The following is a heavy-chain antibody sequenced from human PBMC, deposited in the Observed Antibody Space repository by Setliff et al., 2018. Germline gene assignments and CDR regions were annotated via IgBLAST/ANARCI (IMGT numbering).Heavy chain of an antibody. CDR1: GGSFSDYY. Sequence: SETLSLTCTVYGGSFSDYYWGWVRQSPGKGLDWIGSVYYSGYTYYNSSLQSRVTISVDMSKNQLSMKLTSVTAADTAVYYCARVDFTMIQGVLGLWGQGTLVTVSS. D-gene: IGHD3-10*01. J-gene: IGHJ1*01. CDR2: VYYSGYT. CDR3: ARVDFTMIQGVLGL. V-gene: IGHV4-34*01.